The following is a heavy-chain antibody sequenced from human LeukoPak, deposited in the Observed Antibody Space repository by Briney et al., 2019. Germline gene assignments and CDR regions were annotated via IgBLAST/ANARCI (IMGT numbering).Heavy chain of an antibody. V-gene: IGHV1-24*01. CDR1: GYTLTELF. D-gene: IGHD3-9*01. J-gene: IGHJ4*02. CDR2: FDPEDGET. CDR3: AIDLLRYVDWSPPLGY. Sequence: ASVKVSCKVSGYTLTELFMHWVRQAPGKGLEWMGGFDPEDGETIYAQKFQGRVTMTEDTSTDTAYMELSSLRSEDTAVYYCAIDLLRYVDWSPPLGYWGQGTLVTVSS.